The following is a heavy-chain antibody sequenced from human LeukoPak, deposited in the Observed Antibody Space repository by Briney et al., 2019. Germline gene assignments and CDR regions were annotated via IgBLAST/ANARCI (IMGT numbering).Heavy chain of an antibody. CDR1: GGTFSSYA. CDR3: ARGEEMATTSGYYYYYMDV. V-gene: IGHV1-69*13. D-gene: IGHD5-24*01. J-gene: IGHJ6*03. CDR2: IIPIFGTA. Sequence: GASVKVSCKASGGTFSSYAISWVRQAPGQGLEWMGGIIPIFGTANYAQKFQGRVTITADESTSTAYMELSSLRSEDTAVYYCARGEEMATTSGYYYYYMDVWGKGTTVTVPS.